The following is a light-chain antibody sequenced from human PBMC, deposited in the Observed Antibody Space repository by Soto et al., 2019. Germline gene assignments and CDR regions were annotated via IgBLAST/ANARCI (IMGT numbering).Light chain of an antibody. V-gene: IGKV4-1*01. CDR2: WAS. CDR3: YQYYSIPFT. Sequence: DIVMTQSPDSLAVSLGERATINCKSSQNVLYNSNNRNYLAWYQHKPGQPPKLLIYWASTRESGVPDRFSGSGSGTDFTLTISSLQAEDVAVYYCYQYYSIPFTFGPGTRVDIK. CDR1: QNVLYNSNNRNY. J-gene: IGKJ3*01.